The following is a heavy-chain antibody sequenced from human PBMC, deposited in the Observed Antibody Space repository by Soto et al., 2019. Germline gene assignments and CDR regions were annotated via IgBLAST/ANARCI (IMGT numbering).Heavy chain of an antibody. J-gene: IGHJ6*02. CDR2: INHSGST. CDR3: ARGYCSSTSCYRPVYYYYYYGMDV. Sequence: SETLSLTCAVYGGSFSGYYWSWIRQPPGKGLEWIGEINHSGSTNYNPSLKSRVTISVDTSKNQFSLKLSSVTAADTAVYYCARGYCSSTSCYRPVYYYYYYGMDVWGQGTTVTVS. CDR1: GGSFSGYY. D-gene: IGHD2-2*01. V-gene: IGHV4-34*01.